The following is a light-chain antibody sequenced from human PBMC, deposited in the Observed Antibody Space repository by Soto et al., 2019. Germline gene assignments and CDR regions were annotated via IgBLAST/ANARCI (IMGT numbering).Light chain of an antibody. CDR2: KAS. J-gene: IGKJ1*01. V-gene: IGKV1-5*03. Sequence: DIQMTQSPSTLSASVGDRVTITCRASQSISSWLAWYQQKPGKAPKLMIYKASSLESGVPSRFSGSGSGPEFTLTISSLQPDDFATYYCQQYNSYPWTFGQGTKVAIK. CDR3: QQYNSYPWT. CDR1: QSISSW.